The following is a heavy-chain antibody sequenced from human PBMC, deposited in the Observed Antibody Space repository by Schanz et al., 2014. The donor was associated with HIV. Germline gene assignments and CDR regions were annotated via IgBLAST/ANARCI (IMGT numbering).Heavy chain of an antibody. CDR2: IWNDGTSK. CDR1: GFTFSSLG. D-gene: IGHD3-10*01. V-gene: IGHV3-33*08. CDR3: ARDNSGSIDY. Sequence: VQLLESGGGLVQPGGSLRLSCAASGFTFSSLGMSWVRQAPGKGLEGVTLIWNDGTSKYYADSVKGRFTISRDASKNALYLQMNSLRAEDTAVYYCARDNSGSIDYWGQGTLVTVSS. J-gene: IGHJ4*02.